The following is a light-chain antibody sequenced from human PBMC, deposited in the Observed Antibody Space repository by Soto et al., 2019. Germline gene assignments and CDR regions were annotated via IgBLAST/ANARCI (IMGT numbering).Light chain of an antibody. J-gene: IGKJ2*01. CDR1: QSVRSSF. CDR3: QHYGSSPT. CDR2: GAS. Sequence: EIVLTQFPGTLSLSPGERATLSCRASQSVRSSFLAWFQQKPGQAPRLLIYGASSRATGIPDRFSGRGSGTDFSLTISRLEPEDFAVYYCQHYGSSPTFVQGAKLEIK. V-gene: IGKV3-20*01.